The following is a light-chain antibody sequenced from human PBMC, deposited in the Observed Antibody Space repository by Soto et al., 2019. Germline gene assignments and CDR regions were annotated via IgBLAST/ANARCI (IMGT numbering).Light chain of an antibody. CDR1: QSISRY. CDR3: QQSYSTPQT. Sequence: DIQMTQSPSSLSASVGDRITITCRASQSISRYLNWYQHKPGKAPKLLINAASSLERGVPSRFSGGGSGTDFTLTISSLQPEDFATYYCQQSYSTPQTFGQGTKVDIK. CDR2: AAS. V-gene: IGKV1-39*01. J-gene: IGKJ1*01.